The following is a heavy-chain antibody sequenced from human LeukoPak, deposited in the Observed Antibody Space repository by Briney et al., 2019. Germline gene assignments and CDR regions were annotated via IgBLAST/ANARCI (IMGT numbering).Heavy chain of an antibody. V-gene: IGHV3-11*01. CDR3: ASIYDILTGFDY. Sequence: GGSLRLSCAASGFTFSDYYMSWIRQAPGKGLEWVSYISSSGSSIYYADSVKGRFTISRDNAKNSLYLQMNSLRAEDTAVYYCASIYDILTGFDYWGQGTLVTVSS. CDR1: GFTFSDYY. J-gene: IGHJ4*02. CDR2: ISSSGSSI. D-gene: IGHD3-9*01.